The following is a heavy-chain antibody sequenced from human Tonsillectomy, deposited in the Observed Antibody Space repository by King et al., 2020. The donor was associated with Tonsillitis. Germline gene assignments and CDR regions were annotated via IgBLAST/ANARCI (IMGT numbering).Heavy chain of an antibody. D-gene: IGHD3-22*01. CDR1: GFTFDDYA. CDR2: INWNGGSI. J-gene: IGHJ3*02. CDR3: AKVDDSSGYYLGAFDI. V-gene: IGHV3-9*01. Sequence: VQLVESGGGLVQPGRSLRLSCAASGFTFDDYAMHWVRQAQGKGLEWVSGINWNGGSIVYADSVKGRFTIARDNAKNSLYLQMNSLRAEDTALYYCAKVDDSSGYYLGAFDIWGQGTMVTVSS.